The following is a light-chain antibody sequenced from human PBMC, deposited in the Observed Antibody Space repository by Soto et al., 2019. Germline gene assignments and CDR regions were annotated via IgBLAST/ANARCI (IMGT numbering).Light chain of an antibody. CDR2: GAS. CDR1: QSVSSSY. CDR3: QQYGSSLLFT. Sequence: EIVLTQSPGTLSLSPGERATLSCRASQSVSSSYLAWYQQKPDQAPSLLIYGASSRATGIPDRFSGSGSETDFTLTISRLEPEDFAVYYCQQYGSSLLFTFGPGTKVDIK. J-gene: IGKJ3*01. V-gene: IGKV3-20*01.